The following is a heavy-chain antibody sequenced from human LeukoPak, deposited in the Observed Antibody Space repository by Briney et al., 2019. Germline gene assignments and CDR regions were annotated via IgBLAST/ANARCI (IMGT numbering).Heavy chain of an antibody. D-gene: IGHD5-12*01. Sequence: ASVKVSCKASGYTFTGYYMHWVRQAPGQGLEWMGWMYANSGDKQSAQELRGSVSMTRDTSISTAYKERSRLTSDDTSMYYCAREPPGTSGCDYWGQGTLVTVSS. CDR3: AREPPGTSGCDY. V-gene: IGHV1-2*02. J-gene: IGHJ4*02. CDR2: MYANSGDK. CDR1: GYTFTGYY.